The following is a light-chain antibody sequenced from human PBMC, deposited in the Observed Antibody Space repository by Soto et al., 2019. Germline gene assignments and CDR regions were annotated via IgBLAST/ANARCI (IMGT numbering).Light chain of an antibody. CDR1: QSVFSS. J-gene: IGKJ4*01. CDR2: DAS. Sequence: EIVLTQSPVTLSLSPGERATLSCRASQSVFSSLAWYQQKPGQAPRLLIYDASTRATAIPSRFRGSGSATDFTLTISSLEPEDIAVYYCHQRSNWPLTFGGGTKVEIK. V-gene: IGKV3-11*01. CDR3: HQRSNWPLT.